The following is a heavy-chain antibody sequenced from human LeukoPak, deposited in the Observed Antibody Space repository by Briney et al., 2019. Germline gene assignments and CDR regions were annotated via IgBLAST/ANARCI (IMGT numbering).Heavy chain of an antibody. V-gene: IGHV3-30*18. J-gene: IGHJ3*02. CDR3: AKGLEPGAFDI. Sequence: PGRSLRLSCAASGFTFSSYGMHWVRQAPGKGLEWVAVISYDGSNKYYADSVKGRFTISRDNSKNTLYLQMNSLRAEDTAVYFCAKGLEPGAFDIWGQGTRVTVSS. D-gene: IGHD1-1*01. CDR1: GFTFSSYG. CDR2: ISYDGSNK.